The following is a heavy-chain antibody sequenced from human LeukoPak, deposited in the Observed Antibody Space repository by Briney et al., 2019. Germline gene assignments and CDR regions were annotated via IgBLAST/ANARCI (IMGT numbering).Heavy chain of an antibody. CDR1: GGSINSSSYY. CDR2: IYYSGST. V-gene: IGHV4-39*01. CDR3: ARLAAARGSYYFDY. D-gene: IGHD6-6*01. Sequence: KPSETLSLTCTVSGGSINSSSYYRGWIRQPPGKGLEWIGSIYYSGSTYSSSSLKSRVTISVDTSKNQFSLKLSSVTASDTAVYYCARLAAARGSYYFDYWGQGTLVTVSS. J-gene: IGHJ4*02.